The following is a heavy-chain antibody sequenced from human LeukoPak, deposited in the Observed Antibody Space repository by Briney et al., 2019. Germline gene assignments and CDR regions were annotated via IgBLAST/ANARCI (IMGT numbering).Heavy chain of an antibody. D-gene: IGHD3-22*01. V-gene: IGHV4-39*01. Sequence: SETPSLTCTVSGGSISSSSYYWGWIRQPPGKGLEWIGSIYYSGSTYYNPSLKSRVTISVDTSKNQFSLKLSSVTAADTAVYYCASEYYYDSSGSQDYWGQGTLVTVSS. CDR3: ASEYYYDSSGSQDY. CDR1: GGSISSSSYY. J-gene: IGHJ4*02. CDR2: IYYSGST.